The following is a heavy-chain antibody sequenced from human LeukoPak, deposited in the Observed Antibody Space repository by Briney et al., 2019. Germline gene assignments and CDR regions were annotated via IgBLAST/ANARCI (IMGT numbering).Heavy chain of an antibody. J-gene: IGHJ4*02. CDR3: ARDRSRSGMVAATRGYLLDY. V-gene: IGHV1-2*02. CDR2: INPNSGGT. Sequence: ASVKVSCKASGYTFTGYYMHWVRQAPGQGLEWMGWINPNSGGTNYAQKFQGRVTMTRDTSISTAYMELSRLRSDDTAVYYCARDRSRSGMVAATRGYLLDYWGQGTLVTVSS. CDR1: GYTFTGYY. D-gene: IGHD2-15*01.